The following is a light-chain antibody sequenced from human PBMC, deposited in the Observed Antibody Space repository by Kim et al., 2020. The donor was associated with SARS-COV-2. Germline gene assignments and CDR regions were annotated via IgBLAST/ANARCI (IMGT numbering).Light chain of an antibody. V-gene: IGKV1-27*01. J-gene: IGKJ2*01. CDR3: QKYTRAPYT. CDR2: AAS. CDR1: QVISNY. Sequence: DIQMTQSPSSLSSSVGDRVTITCLASQVISNYLAWYQQKPGKVPKLLIYAASTLQSGVPSRFSGSASGTDFTLTISSLQPEDVATYYCQKYTRAPYTSGQGTKLEI.